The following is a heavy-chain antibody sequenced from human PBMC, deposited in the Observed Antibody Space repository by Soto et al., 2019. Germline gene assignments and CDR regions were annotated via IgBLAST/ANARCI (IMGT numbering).Heavy chain of an antibody. CDR2: MNPNSGNT. D-gene: IGHD1-26*01. Sequence: ASVKVSCKASGYTFTSYDINWVRQATGQGLEWMGWMNPNSGNTGYAQKFQGRVTMTRNTSISTAYMELSSLRSEDTAVYYCARVTVGATGFDYWGKGTLVTVSS. V-gene: IGHV1-8*01. CDR3: ARVTVGATGFDY. J-gene: IGHJ4*02. CDR1: GYTFTSYD.